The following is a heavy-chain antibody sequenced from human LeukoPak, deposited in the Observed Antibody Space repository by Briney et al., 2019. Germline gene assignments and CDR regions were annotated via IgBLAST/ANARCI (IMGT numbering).Heavy chain of an antibody. V-gene: IGHV3-21*01. J-gene: IGHJ4*02. CDR3: ARGESITGTTPSY. CDR1: GFTFSSYS. Sequence: GGSLRLSCAASGFTFSSYSINWVRQAPGKGLEWVSSISSSSSYIYYADSVKGRFTISRDNAKNSLYLQMNSLRAEDTAVYYCARGESITGTTPSYWGQGTLVTVSS. CDR2: ISSSSSYI. D-gene: IGHD1-7*01.